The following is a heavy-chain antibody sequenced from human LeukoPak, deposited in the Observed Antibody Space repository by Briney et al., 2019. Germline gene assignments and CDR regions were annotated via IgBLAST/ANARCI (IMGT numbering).Heavy chain of an antibody. CDR3: VTYGSPWNRVDH. J-gene: IGHJ4*02. Sequence: GGSLRLSCAASGFTFSLYNMNWVRQAPGKGLEWVASMSSSTTHINYADSVNGRFTISRDNTNNLLSLQMNSVRAEDTAVYYCVTYGSPWNRVDHWGQGTLVTVSS. V-gene: IGHV3-21*01. D-gene: IGHD1-1*01. CDR1: GFTFSLYN. CDR2: MSSSTTHI.